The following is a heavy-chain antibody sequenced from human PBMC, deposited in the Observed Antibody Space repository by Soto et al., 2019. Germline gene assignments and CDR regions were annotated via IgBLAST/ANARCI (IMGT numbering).Heavy chain of an antibody. D-gene: IGHD2-8*01. V-gene: IGHV1-2*04. CDR2: INPNSGGT. Sequence: ASVKVSCKASGYTFTSYYMHWVRQAPGQGLEWMGWINPNSGGTNYAQKFQGWVTMTRDTSISTAYMELSRLRSDDTAVYYCARDGDCTNGVCSGVGWFDPWGQGTLVTVSS. CDR3: ARDGDCTNGVCSGVGWFDP. CDR1: GYTFTSYY. J-gene: IGHJ5*02.